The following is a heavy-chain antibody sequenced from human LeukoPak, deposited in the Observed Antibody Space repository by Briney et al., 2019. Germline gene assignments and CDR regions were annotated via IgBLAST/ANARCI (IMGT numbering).Heavy chain of an antibody. Sequence: SETLSLTCIVSGGSISSYYWSWIRQPPGKGLEWIGYIYYSGTTNYNPSLKSRVTISVDKSKNQFSLKLSSVTAADTAVYYCARGRPKWGSGSYYFDYWGQGTLVTVSS. CDR2: IYYSGTT. J-gene: IGHJ4*02. V-gene: IGHV4-59*12. CDR1: GGSISSYY. D-gene: IGHD3-10*01. CDR3: ARGRPKWGSGSYYFDY.